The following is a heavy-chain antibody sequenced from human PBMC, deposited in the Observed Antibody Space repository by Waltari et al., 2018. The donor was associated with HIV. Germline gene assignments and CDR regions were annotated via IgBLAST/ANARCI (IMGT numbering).Heavy chain of an antibody. J-gene: IGHJ5*02. D-gene: IGHD1-1*01. CDR1: GCSFTNYW. V-gene: IGHV5-51*01. CDR3: ARGGSVATREANWFDP. CDR2: IYPDDSNT. Sequence: EVQLVQSGAEVKKPGESLKISCLGSGCSFTNYWIGWVRQMPGKGRGWMGIIYPDDSNTRYSPSFQGQVTISADKSISSAYLQWSRLKASDTAMYYCARGGSVATREANWFDPWGQGTLVTVSS.